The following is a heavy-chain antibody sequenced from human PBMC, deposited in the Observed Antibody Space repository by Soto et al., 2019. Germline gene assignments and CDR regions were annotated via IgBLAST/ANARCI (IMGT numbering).Heavy chain of an antibody. J-gene: IGHJ4*02. CDR2: IIPIFGTA. CDR1: GGTFSSYA. V-gene: IGHV1-69*13. D-gene: IGHD3-22*01. Sequence: PVKVSCKTSGGTFSSYAISWVRQAPGQGLEWMGGIIPIFGTANYAQKFQGRVTITADESTSTAYMELSSLRSEDTAVYYCARGKGYYDSSGYSSPFGYWGQGTLVTVSS. CDR3: ARGKGYYDSSGYSSPFGY.